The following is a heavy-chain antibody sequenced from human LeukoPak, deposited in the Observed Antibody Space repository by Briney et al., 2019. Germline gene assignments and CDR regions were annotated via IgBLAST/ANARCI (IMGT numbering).Heavy chain of an antibody. CDR3: ARDGGIAGAGRGGVLEI. CDR1: GFTFSSYS. Sequence: GGSLRLSCAASGFTFSSYSMNWVRQAPGKGLEWVSSISSSSSYIYYADSVKGRFTISRDNAKNSLYLQMNSLRAEDTAVYYCARDGGIAGAGRGGVLEIGGQGKMFTV. D-gene: IGHD6-19*01. V-gene: IGHV3-21*01. CDR2: ISSSSSYI. J-gene: IGHJ3*02.